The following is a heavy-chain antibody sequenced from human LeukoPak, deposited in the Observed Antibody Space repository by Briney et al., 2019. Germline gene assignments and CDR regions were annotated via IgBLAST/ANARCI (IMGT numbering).Heavy chain of an antibody. V-gene: IGHV4-30-4*01. CDR2: IYYSGST. D-gene: IGHD3-22*01. CDR3: ARAASSGVDY. CDR1: GGSISSGDYY. J-gene: IGHJ4*02. Sequence: SETLSLTCTVSGGSISSGDYYWSWIRQPPGKGLEWIGYIYYSGSTYYNPSLKSRVTISVDTSKNQFSLKLSSVTAADTAAYYCARAASSGVDYWGQGTLVTVSS.